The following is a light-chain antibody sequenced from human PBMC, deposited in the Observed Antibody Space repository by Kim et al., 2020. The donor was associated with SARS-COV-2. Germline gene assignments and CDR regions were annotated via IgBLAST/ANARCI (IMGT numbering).Light chain of an antibody. Sequence: SYELTQPPSVSVAPGKTARITCGGNNIGSKSVHWYQQKPGQAPVLVIYYDNHRPSGIPERFSGSNSGNTATLTISRVEAGDEADYYCQAWDSSSHHYVFG. J-gene: IGLJ1*01. CDR1: NIGSKS. CDR3: QAWDSSSHHYV. CDR2: YDN. V-gene: IGLV3-21*04.